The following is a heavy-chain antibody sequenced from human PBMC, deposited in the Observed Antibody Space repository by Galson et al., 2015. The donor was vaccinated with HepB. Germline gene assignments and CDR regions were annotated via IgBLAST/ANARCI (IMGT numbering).Heavy chain of an antibody. CDR3: ARISRSGRFLDRLRFLEQSGGPNWFDP. Sequence: PALVKPTQTLTLTCTVSGFSLSNARMGVSWIRQPPGKALEWLAHIFSNDEKSYSPSLKSRLPISKDTSKSQVVLTMTNMVPVDTATYYCARISRSGRFLDRLRFLEQSGGPNWFDPWGQGTLVTVSS. CDR2: IFSNDEK. D-gene: IGHD3-3*01. J-gene: IGHJ5*02. V-gene: IGHV2-26*01. CDR1: GFSLSNARMG.